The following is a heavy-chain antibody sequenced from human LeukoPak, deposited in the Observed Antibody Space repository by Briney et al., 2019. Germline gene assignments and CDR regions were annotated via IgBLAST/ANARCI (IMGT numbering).Heavy chain of an antibody. Sequence: SETLSLTCTVSGGSISSSSYYWGWIRQPPGKGLEWIGSIYYSGSTYYNPSLKSRVTISVDTSKNQFSLKLSSVTAADTAVYYCARGGSYGNAIDYWGQGTLVTVSS. CDR2: IYYSGST. D-gene: IGHD1-26*01. V-gene: IGHV4-39*07. J-gene: IGHJ4*02. CDR1: GGSISSSSYY. CDR3: ARGGSYGNAIDY.